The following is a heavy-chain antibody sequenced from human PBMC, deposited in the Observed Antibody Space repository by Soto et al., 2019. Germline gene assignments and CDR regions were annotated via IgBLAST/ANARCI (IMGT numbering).Heavy chain of an antibody. CDR2: ISSSGSTI. Sequence: QVQLVESGGGLVKPGGSLRLSCAASGFTFSDYYMSWIRQAPGKGLEWVSYISSSGSTIYYADSAKGRFTISRDNAKNSLYLQMNSLRAEDTAVYYCARAEGGDIVVVVAAINAFDIWGQGTMVTVSS. CDR1: GFTFSDYY. D-gene: IGHD2-15*01. J-gene: IGHJ3*02. CDR3: ARAEGGDIVVVVAAINAFDI. V-gene: IGHV3-11*01.